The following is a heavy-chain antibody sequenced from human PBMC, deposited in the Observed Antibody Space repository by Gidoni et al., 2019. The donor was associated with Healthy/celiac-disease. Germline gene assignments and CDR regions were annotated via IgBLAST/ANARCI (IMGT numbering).Heavy chain of an antibody. Sequence: QVQLQQWGAGLLKPSETLSLTCAVYGGSFSGYYWSWIRQPPGKGLEWIGEINHSGSTNYNPSLKSRVTISVDTSKNQFSLKLSSVTAADTALYYCARGIRGSSRKYYYYYGMDVWGKGTTVTVSS. V-gene: IGHV4-34*01. CDR3: ARGIRGSSRKYYYYYGMDV. D-gene: IGHD6-13*01. CDR1: GGSFSGYY. J-gene: IGHJ6*04. CDR2: INHSGST.